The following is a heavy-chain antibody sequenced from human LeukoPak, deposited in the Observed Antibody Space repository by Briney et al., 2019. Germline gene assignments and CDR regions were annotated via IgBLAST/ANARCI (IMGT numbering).Heavy chain of an antibody. Sequence: PSETLSLTCTVSGGSISSYYWSWIRQPPGKGLEWIGYIYYSGSTNYNPSLTGRVTISVDTAMDQISLKLNSVTAADTAVYYCARGHLGLSPWGQGTLVTASS. CDR1: GGSISSYY. CDR3: ARGHLGLSP. J-gene: IGHJ5*02. CDR2: IYYSGST. D-gene: IGHD3-10*01. V-gene: IGHV4-59*01.